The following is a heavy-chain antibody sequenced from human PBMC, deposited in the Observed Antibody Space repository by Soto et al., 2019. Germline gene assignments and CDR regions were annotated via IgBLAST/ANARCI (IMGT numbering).Heavy chain of an antibody. D-gene: IGHD6-19*01. CDR2: ISYDGSNK. J-gene: IGHJ4*02. Sequence: QVQLVESGGGVVQPGRSLRLSCAASGFTFSSYGMHWVRQAPGKGLEWVAVISYDGSNKYYADSVKGRFTISRDNSKNALYLQMNSLRAEDTAVYYCAKGLPAGAHYWGQGTLVTVSS. CDR3: AKGLPAGAHY. V-gene: IGHV3-30*18. CDR1: GFTFSSYG.